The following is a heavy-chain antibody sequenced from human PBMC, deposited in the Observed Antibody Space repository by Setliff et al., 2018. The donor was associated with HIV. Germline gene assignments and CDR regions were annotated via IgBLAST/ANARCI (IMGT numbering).Heavy chain of an antibody. J-gene: IGHJ4*02. CDR3: AHSLYCSSSNCSGLLFDY. D-gene: IGHD2-2*01. V-gene: IGHV2-5*02. CDR1: GFSLTTSAVG. CDR2: IYWDDDK. Sequence: SGPTLVNPTQTLTLTCAFSGFSLTTSAVGVGWIRQPPGKALEWLALIYWDDDKRYRSSLKSRLTITKDTSKTQVVLTMTNMDPVDTATYYCAHSLYCSSSNCSGLLFDYWGQGTLVTVSS.